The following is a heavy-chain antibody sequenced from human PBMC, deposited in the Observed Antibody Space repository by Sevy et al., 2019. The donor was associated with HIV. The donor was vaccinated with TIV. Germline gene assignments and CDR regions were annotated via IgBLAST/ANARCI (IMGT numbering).Heavy chain of an antibody. CDR3: AKGGNTYGHHFDY. Sequence: GGSLRLSCAASGFTFDDYTMHWVRQAPDKGLEWVSLITWDGGNTYYADPVKGRFTVSRDNSKDSLYLQMNSLRTEDTALYYCAKGGNTYGHHFDYWGQGTLVTVSS. V-gene: IGHV3-43*01. CDR2: ITWDGGNT. D-gene: IGHD5-18*01. J-gene: IGHJ4*02. CDR1: GFTFDDYT.